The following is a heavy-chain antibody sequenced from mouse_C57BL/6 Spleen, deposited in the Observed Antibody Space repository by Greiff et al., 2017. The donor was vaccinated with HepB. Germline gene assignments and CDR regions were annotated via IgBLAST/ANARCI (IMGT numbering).Heavy chain of an antibody. Sequence: EVKLVESGGGLVKPGGSLKLSCAASGFTFSDYGMHWVRQAPEKGLEWVAYISSGSSTIYYADTVKGRFTISRDNAKNTLFLQMTSLRSEDTAMYYCARRRGNWDGYFDVWGTGTTVTVSS. CDR3: ARRRGNWDGYFDV. CDR1: GFTFSDYG. V-gene: IGHV5-17*01. J-gene: IGHJ1*03. CDR2: ISSGSSTI. D-gene: IGHD4-1*01.